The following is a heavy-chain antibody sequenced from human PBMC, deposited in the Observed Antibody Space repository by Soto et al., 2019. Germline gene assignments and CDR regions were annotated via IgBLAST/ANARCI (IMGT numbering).Heavy chain of an antibody. CDR3: ARDLLSVTAPYYYGMDV. V-gene: IGHV3-21*01. D-gene: IGHD2-21*02. J-gene: IGHJ6*02. CDR1: GFTFSSYS. Sequence: GGSLRLSCAASGFTFSSYSMNWVRQAPGKGLEWVSSISSSSSYIYYADSVKGRFTISRDNAKNSLYLQMNSLRAEDTAVYYCARDLLSVTAPYYYGMDVWGPGTTVPVS. CDR2: ISSSSSYI.